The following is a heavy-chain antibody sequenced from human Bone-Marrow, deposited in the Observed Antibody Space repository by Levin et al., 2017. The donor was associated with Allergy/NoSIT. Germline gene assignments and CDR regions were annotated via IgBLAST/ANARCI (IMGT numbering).Heavy chain of an antibody. J-gene: IGHJ6*02. D-gene: IGHD3-16*02. CDR2: IERDGSET. V-gene: IGHV3-7*01. CDR1: GFTFTTFW. Sequence: GGSLRLSCAASGFTFTTFWMTWVRQAPGKGLEWVANIERDGSETYYVDSVKGRFTISRDNAKNSVYLQMNSLRVDDTAVYYCAREEGWGYHYGMDVWGQGTTVTVSS. CDR3: AREEGWGYHYGMDV.